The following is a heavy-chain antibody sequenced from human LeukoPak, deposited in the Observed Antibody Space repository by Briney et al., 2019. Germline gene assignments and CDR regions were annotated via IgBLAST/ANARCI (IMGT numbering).Heavy chain of an antibody. CDR1: GYTFTGYY. CDR3: ARGPSRRQLVDHYYYYMDV. Sequence: GASVKVSCKASGYTFTGYYMHWVRQAPGQGLEWMGWINPNSGGTNYAQKFQGRVTMTRDTSISTAYMELSRLRSDDTAVYYCARGPSRRQLVDHYYYYMDVWGKGTTVTVSS. CDR2: INPNSGGT. J-gene: IGHJ6*03. V-gene: IGHV1-2*02. D-gene: IGHD6-6*01.